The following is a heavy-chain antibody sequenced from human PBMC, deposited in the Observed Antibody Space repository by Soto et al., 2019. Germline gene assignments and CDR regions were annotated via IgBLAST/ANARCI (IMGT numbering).Heavy chain of an antibody. J-gene: IGHJ4*02. CDR2: IYWDDDK. Sequence: QITLKESGPTVVKPTQTLTLTCSLSGFSLNTGGVGVGWIRQPPGKALEWLAVIYWDDDKSWNPSLRDRLTINRDASDGQVVLTVTNMDPGDTGTYYCARRRGGFGGGWTTPYFDHWGQGTLVTVSS. D-gene: IGHD6-19*01. CDR1: GFSLNTGGVG. V-gene: IGHV2-5*02. CDR3: ARRRGGFGGGWTTPYFDH.